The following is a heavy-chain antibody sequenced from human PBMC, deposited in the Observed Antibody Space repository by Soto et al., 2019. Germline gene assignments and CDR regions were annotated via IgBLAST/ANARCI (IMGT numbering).Heavy chain of an antibody. V-gene: IGHV3-30*18. J-gene: IGHJ6*02. CDR2: ISYDGSNK. D-gene: IGHD6-6*01. CDR1: GFTFSSYG. CDR3: AKDQGAARGQYYYDGMDV. Sequence: QVQLVESGGGVVQPGRSLRLSCAASGFTFSSYGMHWVRQAPGKGLEWVAVISYDGSNKYYADSVKGRFTISRDNSKNTLYLQMNSLRAEDTAVYYCAKDQGAARGQYYYDGMDVWGQGTTVTVSS.